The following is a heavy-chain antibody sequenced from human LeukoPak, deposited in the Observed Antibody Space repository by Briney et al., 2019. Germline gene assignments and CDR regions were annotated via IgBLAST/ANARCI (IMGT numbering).Heavy chain of an antibody. V-gene: IGHV3-7*01. CDR1: GFTFSTYW. CDR2: IKEDGSGK. CDR3: ARTSFWSGYYTGMIVRTHYYMDV. Sequence: PGGSLRLSCAASGFTFSTYWMFWVRQAPGKGLECVANIKEDGSGKYYVDSVKGRFSISRDNAKNSLYLQMNGLRAEDTAVYYCARTSFWSGYYTGMIVRTHYYMDVWGKGTTVTVSS. D-gene: IGHD3-3*01. J-gene: IGHJ6*03.